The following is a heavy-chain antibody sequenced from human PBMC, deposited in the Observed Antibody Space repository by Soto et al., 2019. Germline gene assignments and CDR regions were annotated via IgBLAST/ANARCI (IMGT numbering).Heavy chain of an antibody. J-gene: IGHJ6*03. V-gene: IGHV3-72*01. CDR1: GFTFSDHY. Sequence: EVQLVESGGGLVQPGGSLRLSCAASGFTFSDHYMDWVRQAPGKGLEWVGRTRNKANSYTTEYAASVKGRITISRDDSKNSLYLQMNSLKTEDTAVYYCAIVIGNHWATNYYYMDVWGKGTTVTVSS. CDR2: TRNKANSYTT. CDR3: AIVIGNHWATNYYYMDV. D-gene: IGHD1-26*01.